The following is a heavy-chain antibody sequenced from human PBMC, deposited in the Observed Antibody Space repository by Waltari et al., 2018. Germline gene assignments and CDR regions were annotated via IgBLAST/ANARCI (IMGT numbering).Heavy chain of an antibody. Sequence: EEQLVESGGGLAQPGESLRLSCAASGFTFSRYWMDWVRQAPGKGLVWCSRISSDGSSTTYADPVKGRFTISRDNAKNTLYVQMNRLRAEDTAVYYCARVATKTYSSPVPGRPYYYGMDVWGQGTTVTVSS. D-gene: IGHD3-22*01. J-gene: IGHJ6*02. CDR3: ARVATKTYSSPVPGRPYYYGMDV. CDR1: GFTFSRYW. CDR2: ISSDGSST. V-gene: IGHV3-74*01.